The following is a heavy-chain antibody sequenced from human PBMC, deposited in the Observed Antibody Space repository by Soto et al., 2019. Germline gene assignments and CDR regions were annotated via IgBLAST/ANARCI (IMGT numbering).Heavy chain of an antibody. V-gene: IGHV3-48*03. Sequence: GGSLRLSCAASGFTFSSHEMNWVRQAPGKGLEWVSHITGGGTTIYYAGSVRGRFTTSRDNAKSSLNLHMNSLRAEDTAVYYCARGYSGGWSRGGYFDYWGQGILVTVSS. CDR2: ITGGGTTI. CDR1: GFTFSSHE. D-gene: IGHD6-19*01. CDR3: ARGYSGGWSRGGYFDY. J-gene: IGHJ4*02.